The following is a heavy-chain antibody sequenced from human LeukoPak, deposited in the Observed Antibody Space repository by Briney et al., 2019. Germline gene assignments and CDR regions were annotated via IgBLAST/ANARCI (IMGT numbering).Heavy chain of an antibody. Sequence: PSETLSLTCAVYGGSFSGYYWSWIRQPPGKGLEWIGEINHSGSTNYNPSLKSRVTISVDTSKNQFSLKLSSVTAADTAVYYCARDSPDILTGYYIRWFDPWGQGTLVTVSS. V-gene: IGHV4-34*01. CDR1: GGSFSGYY. J-gene: IGHJ5*02. D-gene: IGHD3-9*01. CDR2: INHSGST. CDR3: ARDSPDILTGYYIRWFDP.